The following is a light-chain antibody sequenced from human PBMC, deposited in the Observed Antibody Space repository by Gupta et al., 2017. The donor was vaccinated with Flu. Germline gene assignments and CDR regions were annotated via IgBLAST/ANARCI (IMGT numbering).Light chain of an antibody. J-gene: IGLJ3*02. CDR3: CSYAGSSWV. CDR1: SSDGGSYNL. Sequence: GTSSDGGSYNLVSWYQQHPGKAPKLMIYEVSKRPSGVSNRFSGSKSGNTASLTISGLQAEDEADYYCCSYAGSSWVFGGGTKLTVL. V-gene: IGLV2-23*02. CDR2: EVS.